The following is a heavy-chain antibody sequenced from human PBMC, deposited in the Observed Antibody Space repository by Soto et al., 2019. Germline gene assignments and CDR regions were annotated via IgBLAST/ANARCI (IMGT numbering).Heavy chain of an antibody. V-gene: IGHV1-69*02. CDR1: GGTFSSYT. D-gene: IGHD4-17*01. Sequence: QVQLVQSGAEVKKPGSSVKVSCKASGGTFSSYTISWVRQAPGQGLEWMGRIIPILGIANYAQKFRGRVTITADKSTSTAYMELSSLRSEDTAVYYCARTYDYGDYLGWFDPWGQGTLVTVSS. CDR3: ARTYDYGDYLGWFDP. J-gene: IGHJ5*02. CDR2: IIPILGIA.